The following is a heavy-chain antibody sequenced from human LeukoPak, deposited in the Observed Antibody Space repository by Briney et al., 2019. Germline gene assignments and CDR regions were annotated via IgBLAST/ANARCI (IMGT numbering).Heavy chain of an antibody. CDR1: GGSISNYY. J-gene: IGHJ4*02. CDR3: AGDRGGGFDY. CDR2: VYISGST. Sequence: ASETLSLTCTVSGGSISNYYRTWIRQPAGKGLEWIGRVYISGSTNYNPSLKSRVTMSVDTSKNQFSLKLSSVTAADTAVYYCAGDRGGGFDYWGQGTLVTVSS. D-gene: IGHD3-16*01. V-gene: IGHV4-4*07.